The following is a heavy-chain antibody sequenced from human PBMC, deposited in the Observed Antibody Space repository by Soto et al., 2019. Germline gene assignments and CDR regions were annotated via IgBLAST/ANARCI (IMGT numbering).Heavy chain of an antibody. D-gene: IGHD1-1*01. CDR2: IYATGTT. V-gene: IGHV4-4*07. Sequence: SETLRLTCTVSGARTSGFYYRWIRRTTGKGVGLIGRIYATGTTDYNPSLRSRVMMSVDTSKKQFSLKLRSVTAADTAVYHCVRDGTKTLRDWFDPWGQGISVTVSS. J-gene: IGHJ5*02. CDR3: VRDGTKTLRDWFDP. CDR1: GARTSGFY.